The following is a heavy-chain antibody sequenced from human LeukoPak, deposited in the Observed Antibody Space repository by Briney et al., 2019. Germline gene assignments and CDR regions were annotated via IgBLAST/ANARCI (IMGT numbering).Heavy chain of an antibody. D-gene: IGHD1-7*01. CDR2: INPNSGGT. Sequence: ASVKVSCKASGYTFTSYYMHWVRQAPGQGLEWMGWINPNSGGTNYAQKFQGRVTMTRDTSISTAYMELSRLRSDDTAVYYCARDKVIRNYAAFDYWGQGTLVTVSS. V-gene: IGHV1-2*02. CDR3: ARDKVIRNYAAFDY. J-gene: IGHJ4*02. CDR1: GYTFTSYY.